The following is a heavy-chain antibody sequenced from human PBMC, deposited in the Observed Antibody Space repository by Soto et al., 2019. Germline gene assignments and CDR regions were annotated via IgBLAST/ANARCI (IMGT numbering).Heavy chain of an antibody. D-gene: IGHD1-7*01. CDR1: GFTFSDHY. J-gene: IGHJ5*02. CDR3: ARRITGTPPADGGS. CDR2: IRNIANSYTT. Sequence: EVQLVESGGALVQPGWSLRLSCAVSGFTFSDHYMDWVRQAPGKGLEWVGRIRNIANSYTTDYAASVKGRFTISRDDSKNSRYLQMNSLKTEDTAMYYCARRITGTPPADGGSWGQGTLVTVSS. V-gene: IGHV3-72*01.